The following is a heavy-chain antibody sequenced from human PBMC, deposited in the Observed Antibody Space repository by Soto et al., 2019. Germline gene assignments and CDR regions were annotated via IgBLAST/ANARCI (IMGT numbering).Heavy chain of an antibody. CDR1: GFTFSNYA. J-gene: IGHJ5*02. D-gene: IGHD2-2*02. V-gene: IGHV3-23*01. CDR3: ARGPYTDSSEWFDP. Sequence: VSLRLSCAASGFTFSNYAMAWVRQAAGKGLEWVSSISGRGDRTYYADSVKGRFTISRDNSKNTLSLQMNRLRAEDTALYYCARGPYTDSSEWFDPWGQGTLVTVSS. CDR2: ISGRGDRT.